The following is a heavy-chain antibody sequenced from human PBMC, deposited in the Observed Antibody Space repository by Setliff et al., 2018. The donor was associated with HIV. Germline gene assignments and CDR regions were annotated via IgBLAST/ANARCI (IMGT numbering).Heavy chain of an antibody. D-gene: IGHD6-13*01. Sequence: VGSLRLSCVVSGFSFSNNAMSWVRQAPGKGLEWVSGISGTGTSTYYADSIKGRFTISRDNSQNTLYLQMNSLRAEDTAVYYCGKVKISAAGSLDHWGQGALVTSPQ. V-gene: IGHV3-23*01. CDR1: GFSFSNNA. CDR2: ISGTGTST. CDR3: GKVKISAAGSLDH. J-gene: IGHJ4*02.